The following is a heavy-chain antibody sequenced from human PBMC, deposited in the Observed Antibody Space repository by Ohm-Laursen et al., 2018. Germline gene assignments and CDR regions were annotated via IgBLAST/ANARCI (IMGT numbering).Heavy chain of an antibody. V-gene: IGHV3-7*01. CDR1: GFTFRNSW. Sequence: SLRLSCAASGFTFRNSWMTWVRQAPGKGLEWVAYMKLGGIEKYYLDSVKGRFTISRDNTKNSLYLQMNSLRTEDTAVYYCARIGDLDDFWSGPDAFDIWGQGTMVTVSS. D-gene: IGHD3-3*01. J-gene: IGHJ3*02. CDR3: ARIGDLDDFWSGPDAFDI. CDR2: MKLGGIEK.